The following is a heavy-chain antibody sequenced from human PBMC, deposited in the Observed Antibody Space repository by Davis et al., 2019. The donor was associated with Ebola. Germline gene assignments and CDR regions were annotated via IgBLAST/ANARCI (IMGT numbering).Heavy chain of an antibody. J-gene: IGHJ5*02. CDR1: GLTLSSYG. Sequence: PGGSLTLSCAASGLTLSSYGMHCVRQAPGNGLEWVAVIRYDGSNKYYADSVKGRLTISRDNSKNTRYLQMNSLRAEDTAVYYCARDPSHDYGDYVGGWFDPWGQGTLVTVSS. V-gene: IGHV3-33*01. CDR3: ARDPSHDYGDYVGGWFDP. D-gene: IGHD4-17*01. CDR2: IRYDGSNK.